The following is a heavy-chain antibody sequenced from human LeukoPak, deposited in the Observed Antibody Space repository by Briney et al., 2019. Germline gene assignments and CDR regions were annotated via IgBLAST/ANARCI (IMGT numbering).Heavy chain of an antibody. CDR1: GFTFNSYG. D-gene: IGHD1-7*01. CDR3: AKVGTTANHYFVY. Sequence: GGSLRLSCAASGFTFNSYGTHWVRQAPGKGLEWVAFIRYDGTNNYYADSVKGRFTISRDNSKNTLYLQMNSLRAEDTAVYYCAKVGTTANHYFVYCGQGALVTVSS. CDR2: IRYDGTNN. J-gene: IGHJ4*02. V-gene: IGHV3-30*02.